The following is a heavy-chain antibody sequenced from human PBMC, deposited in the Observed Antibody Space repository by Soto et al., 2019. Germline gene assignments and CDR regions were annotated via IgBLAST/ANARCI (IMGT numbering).Heavy chain of an antibody. D-gene: IGHD2-21*01. CDR1: GLPHSNFA. V-gene: IGHV3-23*05. CDR2: IYGSGRGI. Sequence: EVRLLESGGGLVQPGGSLRLSCSASGLPHSNFAMMWVRQAPGKGLECVSGIYGSGRGIEYADSVKGRFTSSRDKSKNTVYLEMTDLRADDTAVYYCATDAVYNDGLWLMDHWGRGTQVTVSS. J-gene: IGHJ4*02. CDR3: ATDAVYNDGLWLMDH.